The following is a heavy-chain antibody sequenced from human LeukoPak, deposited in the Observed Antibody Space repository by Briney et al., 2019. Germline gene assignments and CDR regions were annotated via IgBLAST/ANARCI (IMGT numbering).Heavy chain of an antibody. CDR3: ARSGPMNYDFWSGYSSLILLWAFDY. CDR2: IYYSGST. CDR1: GGSISSSSYY. Sequence: SETLSLTCAVYGGSISSSSYYWGWIRQPPGKGLEWIGSIYYSGSTYYNPSLKSRVTISVDTSKNQFSLKLSSVTAADTAVYYCARSGPMNYDFWSGYSSLILLWAFDYWGQGTLVTISS. D-gene: IGHD3-3*01. J-gene: IGHJ4*02. V-gene: IGHV4-39*07.